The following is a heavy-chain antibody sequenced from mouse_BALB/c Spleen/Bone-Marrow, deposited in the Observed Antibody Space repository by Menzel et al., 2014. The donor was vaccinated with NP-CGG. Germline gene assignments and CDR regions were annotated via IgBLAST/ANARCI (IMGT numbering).Heavy chain of an antibody. V-gene: IGHV1-5*01. CDR3: TTLARNKFDY. D-gene: IGHD3-1*01. J-gene: IGHJ2*01. Sequence: EVHLVESGTVLARPGAAVKMSCKASGHTFSNYWMHWVKQRPGQGLEWIGTIYPGNSDTTYNQKFKGKATLTAVTSTSTAYMELSSLTNEDSAVYYCTTLARNKFDYWGQGTTLTVSS. CDR1: GHTFSNYW. CDR2: IYPGNSDT.